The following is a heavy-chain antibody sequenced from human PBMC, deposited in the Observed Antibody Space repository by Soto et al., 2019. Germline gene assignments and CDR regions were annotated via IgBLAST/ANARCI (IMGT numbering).Heavy chain of an antibody. V-gene: IGHV3-48*02. D-gene: IGHD3-16*02. CDR3: AGLEWGSYRGDY. CDR2: ISSSSSTK. Sequence: EVQLVESGGGLVQPGGSLRLSCAASGFTFSSYSMNWVRQAPGKGLEWVSYISSSSSTKYYADSVKGRFTISRDNAKNSLYLQMNSLRDEDTAVYFCAGLEWGSYRGDYWGQGTQVTVS. CDR1: GFTFSSYS. J-gene: IGHJ4*02.